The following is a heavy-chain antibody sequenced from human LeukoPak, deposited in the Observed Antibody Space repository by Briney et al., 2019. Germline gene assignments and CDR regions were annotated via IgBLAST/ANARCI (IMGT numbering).Heavy chain of an antibody. CDR2: INQRGSEK. CDR3: ARLVVPPGNRGWYYEH. D-gene: IGHD2-2*01. V-gene: IGHV3-7*03. CDR1: GFIFSNYW. J-gene: IGHJ4*02. Sequence: GGSLRLSCAASGFIFSNYWMAWVRRGPGEGPEWVANINQRGSEKYYVDSVRGRFTISRDNAKNSLGLQMNSLRVEDTAIYYCARLVVPPGNRGWYYEHWGQGTLVTVSS.